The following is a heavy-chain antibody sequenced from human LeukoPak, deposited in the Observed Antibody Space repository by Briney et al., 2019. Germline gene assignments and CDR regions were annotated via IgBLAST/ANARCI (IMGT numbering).Heavy chain of an antibody. J-gene: IGHJ3*02. CDR2: INHSGST. CDR1: GGSFSGYY. V-gene: IGHV4-34*01. CDR3: AKSNGYRLIDI. Sequence: SETLSLTCAVYGGSFSGYYWSWIRHPPGKGLEWIGEINHSGSTNYNPSLKSRVTISLDTSRNQFSLKLNSVTAADTAVYYCAKSNGYRLIDIWGQGTMVTVSS. D-gene: IGHD3-16*02.